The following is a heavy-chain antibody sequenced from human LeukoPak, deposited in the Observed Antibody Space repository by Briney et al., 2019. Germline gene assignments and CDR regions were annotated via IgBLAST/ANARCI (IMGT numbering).Heavy chain of an antibody. CDR1: GFTFSSYT. Sequence: PGGSLRLSCAASGFTFSSYTMNWVRQAPGKGLEWVSYIDLSGSTLYYVDSVKGRFTISRDNAKNSLYLQMNSLRAEDTAVYYCARGYVDTATGFDYWGQGTLVTVSS. CDR3: ARGYVDTATGFDY. J-gene: IGHJ4*02. CDR2: IDLSGSTL. D-gene: IGHD5-18*01. V-gene: IGHV3-48*04.